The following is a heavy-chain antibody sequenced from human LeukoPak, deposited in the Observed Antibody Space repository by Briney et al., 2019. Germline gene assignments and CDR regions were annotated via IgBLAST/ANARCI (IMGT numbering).Heavy chain of an antibody. Sequence: SETLSPTCTVSGGSISSSSYYWGWIRQPPGTGLEWIGSIYYSGSTYYNPSLKSRVTISVDTSKNQFSLKLSSVTAADTAVYYCARQDFWTFDYWGQGTLVTVSS. CDR2: IYYSGST. CDR1: GGSISSSSYY. J-gene: IGHJ4*02. CDR3: ARQDFWTFDY. V-gene: IGHV4-39*01. D-gene: IGHD1-1*01.